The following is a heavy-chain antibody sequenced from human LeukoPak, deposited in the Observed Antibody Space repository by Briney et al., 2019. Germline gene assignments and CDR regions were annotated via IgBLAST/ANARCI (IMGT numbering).Heavy chain of an antibody. CDR2: IYHIGST. V-gene: IGHV4-31*03. D-gene: IGHD3-10*01. CDR1: GGSITSGGYY. CDR3: ARDNPSGGIYSGSGSYAGYFDY. J-gene: IGHJ4*02. Sequence: PSATLSLTCTVSGGSITSGGYYWSWIRQHPGKGLEWIGYIYHIGSTFYNPSLKSRVTISVDRSKNQLSLKLTSVTAADTAVYDCARDNPSGGIYSGSGSYAGYFDYWGQGTLVTVSS.